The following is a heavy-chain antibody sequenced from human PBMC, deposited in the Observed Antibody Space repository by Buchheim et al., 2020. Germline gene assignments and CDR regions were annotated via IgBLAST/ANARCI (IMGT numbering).Heavy chain of an antibody. CDR2: FSQSGEP. V-gene: IGHV4-4*02. Sequence: QVQLQESGPGLVKPSGTLSLTCAVSSGSISSSYWWSWVRQPPGKGLEWIGEFSQSGEPSYPPSLKSRVSMSLDNSKNQLSLNLNSVTAADTAVYYCARNYYFYGMDVWGQGTT. J-gene: IGHJ6*02. CDR3: ARNYYFYGMDV. CDR1: SGSISSSYW.